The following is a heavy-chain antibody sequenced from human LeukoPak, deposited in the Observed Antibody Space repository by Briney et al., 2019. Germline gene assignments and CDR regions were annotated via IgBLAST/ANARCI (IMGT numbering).Heavy chain of an antibody. D-gene: IGHD2-21*02. CDR2: LNGDGSVT. Sequence: GGSLRLSCAASGFTFSLYWMHWVRQTPGKGLAWVSRLNGDGSVTNYADSVKGRFTISRDNAKNTLYLQMNSLRAEDTAFYYCVREYCGGDCYTDFWGQGTLVTVSS. V-gene: IGHV3-74*01. CDR3: VREYCGGDCYTDF. CDR1: GFTFSLYW. J-gene: IGHJ4*02.